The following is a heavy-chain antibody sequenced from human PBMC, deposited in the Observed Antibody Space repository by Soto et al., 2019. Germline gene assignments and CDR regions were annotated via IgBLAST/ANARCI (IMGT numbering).Heavy chain of an antibody. CDR2: IKSKTDGGTT. J-gene: IGHJ3*02. CDR3: TTDTSSYYDSSGYYYEGAFDI. CDR1: GFTFSNAW. V-gene: IGHV3-15*07. Sequence: EVQLVESGGGLVKPGGSLRLSCAASGFTFSNAWMNWVRQAPGKGLEWVGRIKSKTDGGTTDYAAPVKGRFTISRDDSKNTLYLQMNSLKTENTAVYYCTTDTSSYYDSSGYYYEGAFDIWGQGTMVTVSS. D-gene: IGHD3-22*01.